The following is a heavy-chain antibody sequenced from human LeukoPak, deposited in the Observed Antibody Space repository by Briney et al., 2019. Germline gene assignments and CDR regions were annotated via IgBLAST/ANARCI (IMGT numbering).Heavy chain of an antibody. D-gene: IGHD4-11*01. J-gene: IGHJ4*02. CDR1: GFTFSDYY. CDR2: ISGSASTI. CDR3: AGSVYSQPDQ. Sequence: GGSLRLSCAASGFTFSDYYMSWIRQAPGKGLEWVSYISGSASTIYYADSVKGRFTISGDPSKSTLHLQMNSLRFEDTALYFCAGSVYSQPDQWGQGTQVAVSS. V-gene: IGHV3-11*01.